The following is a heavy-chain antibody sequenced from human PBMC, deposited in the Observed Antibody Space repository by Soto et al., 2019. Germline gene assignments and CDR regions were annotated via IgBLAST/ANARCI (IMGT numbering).Heavy chain of an antibody. Sequence: ASVKVSCKASGYTFTGYYMHWVRQAPGQGLEWMGWINPSGGSTSYAQKFQGRVTMTRDTSTSTVYMELSSLRSEDTAVYYCARGRLLWFGELFLGLDYWGQGTLVTVSS. V-gene: IGHV1-46*01. CDR2: INPSGGST. D-gene: IGHD3-10*01. CDR3: ARGRLLWFGELFLGLDY. CDR1: GYTFTGYY. J-gene: IGHJ4*02.